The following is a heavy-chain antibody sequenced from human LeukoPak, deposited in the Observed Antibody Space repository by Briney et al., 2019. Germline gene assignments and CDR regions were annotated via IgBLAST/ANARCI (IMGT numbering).Heavy chain of an antibody. D-gene: IGHD5-18*01. CDR1: GFTFDDYA. Sequence: GGSLRLSCAPSGFTFDDYAMHWVRHGPGKGLEWVSGISWNSGKIGYADSVKGRFTISRDNAKDSLYLQMNSLRAEDTALYYCAKDAGRDGYNFDYWGQGTLVTVSS. CDR3: AKDAGRDGYNFDY. V-gene: IGHV3-9*01. J-gene: IGHJ4*02. CDR2: ISWNSGKI.